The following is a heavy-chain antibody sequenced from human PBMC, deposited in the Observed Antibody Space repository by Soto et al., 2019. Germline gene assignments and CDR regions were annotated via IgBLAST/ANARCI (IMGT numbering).Heavy chain of an antibody. J-gene: IGHJ4*02. D-gene: IGHD5-12*01. V-gene: IGHV3-11*01. CDR3: ASYSGYDSSLAFDY. CDR2: ISSSGSTI. Sequence: PGGSLRLSCAASGFTFSDYYMSWIRQAPGKGLEWVSYISSSGSTIYYADSVKGRFTISRDNAKNSLYLQMNSLRAEDTAVYYCASYSGYDSSLAFDYWGEGTLVTVPS. CDR1: GFTFSDYY.